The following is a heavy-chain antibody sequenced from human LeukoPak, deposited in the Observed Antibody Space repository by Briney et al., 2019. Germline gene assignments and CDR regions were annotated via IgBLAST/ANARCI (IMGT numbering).Heavy chain of an antibody. CDR1: GGSFSGYY. CDR2: INHSGST. CDR3: AKNPRKYYFDY. Sequence: SETPSLTCAVYGGSFSGYYWSWIRQPPGKGLEWIGEINHSGSTNYNPSLKSRVTISVDTSKNQFSLKLSSVTAADTAVYYCAKNPRKYYFDYWGQGTLVTVSS. V-gene: IGHV4-34*01. J-gene: IGHJ4*02.